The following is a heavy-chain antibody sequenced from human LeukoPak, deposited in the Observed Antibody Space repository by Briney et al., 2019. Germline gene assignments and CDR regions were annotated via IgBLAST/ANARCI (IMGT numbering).Heavy chain of an antibody. CDR2: ISGSGGST. Sequence: GGSLRLSCAASGFTFSSYAMSWVSQAPGKGLEWVSAISGSGGSTYYAASVKGRFTISRDNSKNPLYLQMNSLRAEGTAVYYCANRIAAAGHGYWGQGTLVTVSS. CDR1: GFTFSSYA. V-gene: IGHV3-23*01. D-gene: IGHD6-13*01. CDR3: ANRIAAAGHGY. J-gene: IGHJ4*02.